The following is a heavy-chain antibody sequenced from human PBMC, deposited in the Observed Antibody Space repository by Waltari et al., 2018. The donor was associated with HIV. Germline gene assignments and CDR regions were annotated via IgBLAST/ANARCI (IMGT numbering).Heavy chain of an antibody. D-gene: IGHD2-21*02. V-gene: IGHV3-23*01. CDR2: ISGSGGST. Sequence: GSLRLSCAASGFTFSSYAMSWVRQAPGKGLEWVSAISGSGGSTYNADSVKGRFTISSDNSKNTLYLQMNSLRAEDRAVYYCAKVGAGVVTAINADGYWYFDLWGRGTLVTVSS. J-gene: IGHJ2*01. CDR1: GFTFSSYA. CDR3: AKVGAGVVTAINADGYWYFDL.